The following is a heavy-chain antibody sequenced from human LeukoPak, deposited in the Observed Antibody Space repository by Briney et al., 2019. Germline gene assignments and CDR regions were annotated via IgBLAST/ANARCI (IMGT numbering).Heavy chain of an antibody. CDR3: ARDVVVVAAINFYYYGMDV. Sequence: PGGSLRLSCAASGFTFSSYGMHWVRQAPGKGLEWVAVIWYDGSNKYYADSVKGRFTISRDNSKNTLYLQMNSLRAEDTAVYYCARDVVVVAAINFYYYGMDVWGQGTTVTVSS. D-gene: IGHD2-15*01. V-gene: IGHV3-30*19. J-gene: IGHJ6*02. CDR2: IWYDGSNK. CDR1: GFTFSSYG.